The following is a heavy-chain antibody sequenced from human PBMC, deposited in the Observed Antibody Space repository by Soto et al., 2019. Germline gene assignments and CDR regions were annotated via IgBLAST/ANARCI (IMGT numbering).Heavy chain of an antibody. J-gene: IGHJ3*02. CDR1: GGTFSSYA. Sequence: GASVKVYCKASGGTFSSYAISWVRQAPGQGLEWMGGIIPIFGTANYAQKFQGRVTITADESTSTAYMELSSLRSEDTAVYYCASGLITMIVVVPDAFDIWGQGTMVTVSS. CDR3: ASGLITMIVVVPDAFDI. CDR2: IIPIFGTA. D-gene: IGHD3-22*01. V-gene: IGHV1-69*13.